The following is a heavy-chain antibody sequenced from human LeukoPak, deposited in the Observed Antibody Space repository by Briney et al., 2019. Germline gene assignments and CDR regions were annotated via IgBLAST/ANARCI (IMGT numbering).Heavy chain of an antibody. CDR3: ARDAVLLWFGGSPYYFDY. Sequence: GASVKVSCKASGYTFTGYYMYWVRQAPGQGFEWMGWVNPNSGATNYAQNFQDRVTMTRDTSISTAYMELSRLRSDDTAVYYCARDAVLLWFGGSPYYFDYWGQGTLVTVSS. V-gene: IGHV1-2*02. CDR1: GYTFTGYY. CDR2: VNPNSGAT. D-gene: IGHD3-10*01. J-gene: IGHJ4*02.